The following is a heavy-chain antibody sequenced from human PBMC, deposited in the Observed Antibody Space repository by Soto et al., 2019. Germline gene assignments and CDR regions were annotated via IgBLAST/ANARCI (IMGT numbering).Heavy chain of an antibody. CDR3: ARTCSGGTCSFDY. Sequence: EVQLVESGGGLVQPGGSLRLSCAASGFTVSSNYMSWVRQAPGKGLEWVSVIYSGGSTYYADSVKGRFTISRDNSENTLYLQMNILRAEGTAVYYFARTCSGGTCSFDYWGQGTLVTVSS. CDR2: IYSGGST. J-gene: IGHJ4*02. D-gene: IGHD2-15*01. CDR1: GFTVSSNY. V-gene: IGHV3-66*01.